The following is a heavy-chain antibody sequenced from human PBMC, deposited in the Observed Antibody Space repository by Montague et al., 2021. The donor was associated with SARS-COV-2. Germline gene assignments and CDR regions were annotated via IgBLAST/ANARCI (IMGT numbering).Heavy chain of an antibody. Sequence: CASSGDSVSSNSATWHWIRQSPSRGREWLGRTYYRSRWSNDYAVSVRSRIIINPDTSTNQFSLQLSSVTPEDTAVYFCARERWAVGVSFDYWGQGTLVTVSS. V-gene: IGHV6-1*01. CDR1: GDSVSSNSAT. J-gene: IGHJ4*02. CDR2: TYYRSRWSN. CDR3: ARERWAVGVSFDY. D-gene: IGHD1-26*01.